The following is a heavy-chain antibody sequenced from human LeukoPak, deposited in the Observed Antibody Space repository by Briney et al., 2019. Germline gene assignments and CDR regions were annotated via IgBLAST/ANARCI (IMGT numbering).Heavy chain of an antibody. CDR2: INHSGST. V-gene: IGHV4-34*01. CDR3: ARGARSYLDY. J-gene: IGHJ4*02. CDR1: GGSFSGYY. Sequence: SETLSLTCAVYGGSFSGYYWSWIRQPPGKGLEWIGEINHSGSTNYNPSLKSRVTISVDTSKNQFSLKLSSVTAADTAVYYCARGARSYLDYWGREPWSPSPQ.